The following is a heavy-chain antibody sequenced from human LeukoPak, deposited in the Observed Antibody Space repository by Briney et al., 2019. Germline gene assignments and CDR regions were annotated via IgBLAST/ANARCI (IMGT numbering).Heavy chain of an antibody. D-gene: IGHD1-14*01. J-gene: IGHJ5*01. CDR1: GFAFGSYT. CDR3: AREDELTSVDS. Sequence: PGGSPRLSCAASGFAFGSYTMIWVRQAPGKGLEWVSSISSNTRDIYYTDSVKGRFTVSRDNAKKSLYLQMSSLRVEDTAVYYCAREDELTSVDSWGQGTLVSVSS. CDR2: ISSNTRDI. V-gene: IGHV3-21*01.